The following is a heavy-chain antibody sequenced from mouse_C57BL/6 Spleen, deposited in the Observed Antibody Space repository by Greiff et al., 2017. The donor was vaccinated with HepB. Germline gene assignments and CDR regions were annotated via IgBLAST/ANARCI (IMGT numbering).Heavy chain of an antibody. V-gene: IGHV1-19*01. D-gene: IGHD6-1*01. CDR3: ARSAEPDVYFDY. J-gene: IGHJ2*01. CDR2: INPYNGGT. Sequence: EVQLQQSGPVLVKPGASVKMSCKASGYTFTDYYMNWVKQSHGKSLEWIGVINPYNGGTSYNQKFKGKATLTVDKSSSTAYMELNSLTSGDSAVYFCARSAEPDVYFDYWGQGTTLTVSS. CDR1: GYTFTDYY.